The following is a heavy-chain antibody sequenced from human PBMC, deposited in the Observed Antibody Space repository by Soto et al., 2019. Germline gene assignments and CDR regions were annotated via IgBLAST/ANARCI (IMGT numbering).Heavy chain of an antibody. J-gene: IGHJ6*02. Sequence: GGSLRLSCVASGFTFSTHAMSWVRQAPGKGLEWVSTFSGSGGNIYYAESVKGRLTISRDDSKNTLYLQMNSLRVEDTAVYYCAKDPPWTVGPLAMDVWGPGTTATVSS. CDR1: GFTFSTHA. CDR3: AKDPPWTVGPLAMDV. V-gene: IGHV3-23*01. D-gene: IGHD2-2*01. CDR2: FSGSGGNI.